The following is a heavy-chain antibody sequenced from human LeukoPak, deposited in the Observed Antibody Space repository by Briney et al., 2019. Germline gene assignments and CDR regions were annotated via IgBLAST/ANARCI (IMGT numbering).Heavy chain of an antibody. J-gene: IGHJ3*02. D-gene: IGHD5-24*01. V-gene: IGHV4-59*01. CDR1: GGSISSYY. Sequence: PSETLSLTCTVSGGSISSYYWNWIRQPPGKGLEWIGYIYYSGSTNYNPSLKSRVTISVDTSKNQFSLKLSSVTAADKAVYYCAGRLWYRDGYDLSAFDIWGQGTMVTVSS. CDR2: IYYSGST. CDR3: AGRLWYRDGYDLSAFDI.